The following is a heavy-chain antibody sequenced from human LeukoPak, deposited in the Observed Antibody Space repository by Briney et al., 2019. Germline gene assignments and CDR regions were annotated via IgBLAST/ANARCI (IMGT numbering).Heavy chain of an antibody. J-gene: IGHJ3*02. V-gene: IGHV4-61*02. CDR1: GASISRGSHY. CDR2: IYTIGNT. D-gene: IGHD3-22*01. CDR3: AESNGYGLMDI. Sequence: SQTLSLTCTVSGASISRGSHYWSWIRQPAGKGLEWIGRIYTIGNTNYSPSLWRRVTISVDTSKNQFSLRLHSVTAADTAVYYCAESNGYGLMDIWGQGTMVTVSS.